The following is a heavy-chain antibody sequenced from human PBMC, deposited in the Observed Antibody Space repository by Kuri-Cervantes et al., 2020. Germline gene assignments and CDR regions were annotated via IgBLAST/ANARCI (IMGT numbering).Heavy chain of an antibody. CDR3: AKDGVRFREGGMDV. CDR2: IWYDGSKK. Sequence: GESLKISCAASGIIFSNYGMHWVRQAPGKGLEWVAVIWYDGSKKYYAESVKGRFTISRDNSKNTLYLQMNSLRAEDTAVYYCAKDGVRFREGGMDVWGQGTTVTVSS. V-gene: IGHV3-30*02. J-gene: IGHJ6*02. D-gene: IGHD3-3*01. CDR1: GIIFSNYG.